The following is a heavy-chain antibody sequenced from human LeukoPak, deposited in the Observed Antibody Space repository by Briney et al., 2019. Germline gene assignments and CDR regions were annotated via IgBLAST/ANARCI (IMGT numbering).Heavy chain of an antibody. D-gene: IGHD4-17*01. CDR2: ISGSGGST. CDR3: AKGTRLRYDY. Sequence: GGSLRLSCAASGFTFSSYAMSWVRQAPGRGLEWVSAISGSGGSTYYADSVKGRFTISRDNSKNTLYLLMNSLRAEDTAVYYCAKGTRLRYDYWGQGTLVTVSS. J-gene: IGHJ4*02. CDR1: GFTFSSYA. V-gene: IGHV3-23*01.